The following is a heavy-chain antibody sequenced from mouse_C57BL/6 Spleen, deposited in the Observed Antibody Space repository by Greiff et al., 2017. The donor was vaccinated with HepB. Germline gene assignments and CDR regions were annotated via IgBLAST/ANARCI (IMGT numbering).Heavy chain of an antibody. CDR3: AREGTVVAQNYAMDY. D-gene: IGHD1-1*01. V-gene: IGHV1-18*01. J-gene: IGHJ4*01. CDR2: TNPNNGGT. Sequence: VQLQQSGPELVKPGASVKIPCKASGYTFTDYNMDWVKQSHGKSLEWIGDTNPNNGGTIYNQKFKGKATLTVDKSSSTAYMELRSLTSEDTAVYYCAREGTVVAQNYAMDYWGQGTSVTVSS. CDR1: GYTFTDYN.